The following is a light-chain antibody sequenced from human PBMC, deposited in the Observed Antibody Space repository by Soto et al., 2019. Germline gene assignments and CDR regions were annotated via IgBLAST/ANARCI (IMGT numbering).Light chain of an antibody. CDR1: QSVLYSSSNKNL. V-gene: IGKV4-1*01. CDR2: WAS. J-gene: IGKJ4*01. CDR3: QQYFGIPLT. Sequence: DGVMTQSPDSLAVSLGERATINCKSSQSVLYSSSNKNLLAWYQQKPGQPPKLLIYWASTRKSGVPDRFSGSGSGTDFTLTISSLQAEDVAVYYCQQYFGIPLTFGGGTKVDIK.